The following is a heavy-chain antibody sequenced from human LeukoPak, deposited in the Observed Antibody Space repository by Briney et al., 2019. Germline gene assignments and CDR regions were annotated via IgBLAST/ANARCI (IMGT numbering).Heavy chain of an antibody. Sequence: PGGSLRLSCAASGFTFSSYAMSWVRQAPGKGLEWVSAISGSGGRTYYADSVKGRFTTSRDNAKNTLYLQMNSLRAEDTAVYYCASGYVDYGGNSRWGQGTLVTVSS. D-gene: IGHD4-23*01. V-gene: IGHV3-23*01. J-gene: IGHJ4*02. CDR3: ASGYVDYGGNSR. CDR2: ISGSGGRT. CDR1: GFTFSSYA.